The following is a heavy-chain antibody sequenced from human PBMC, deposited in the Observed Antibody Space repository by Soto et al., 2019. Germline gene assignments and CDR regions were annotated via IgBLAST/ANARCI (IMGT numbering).Heavy chain of an antibody. D-gene: IGHD3-3*01. Sequence: EVQLLESGGGLVQPGGSLRLSCAASGFTFSSYAMSWVRQAPGKGLEWVSAISGSGGSTYYADSVKGRFTISRDNSKNTLYLQMNSLRAEDTAVYYCAKRKWDFWSGSHWGYYYYGMDVWGQGTTVTVSS. CDR1: GFTFSSYA. CDR3: AKRKWDFWSGSHWGYYYYGMDV. V-gene: IGHV3-23*01. CDR2: ISGSGGST. J-gene: IGHJ6*02.